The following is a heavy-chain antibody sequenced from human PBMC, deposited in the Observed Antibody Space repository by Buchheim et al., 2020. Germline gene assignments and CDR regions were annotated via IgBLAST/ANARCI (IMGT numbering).Heavy chain of an antibody. V-gene: IGHV4-34*01. CDR1: GGSFSGYY. D-gene: IGHD6-6*01. CDR2: INHRGST. Sequence: QVQLQQWGAGLLKPSETLSLTCAVYGGSFSGYYWSWIRQPPGKGLEWIGEINHRGSTNYNPSLKSRVTISVDTSKNQFSLKLSSVTAADTAVYYCARFQYSSSSMEFDYWGQGTL. CDR3: ARFQYSSSSMEFDY. J-gene: IGHJ4*02.